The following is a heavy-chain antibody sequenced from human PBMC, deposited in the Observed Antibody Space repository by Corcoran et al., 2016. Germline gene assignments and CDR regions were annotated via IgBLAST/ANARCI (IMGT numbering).Heavy chain of an antibody. CDR1: GYTFTSYD. V-gene: IGHV1-8*01. CDR2: MNPNSGNT. CDR3: ARGKIPDKLRYFDLLSGGMDV. Sequence: QVQLVQSGAEVKKPGASVKVSCKASGYTFTSYDINWVRQATGQGLEWMGWMNPNSGNTGYAQKFQGRVTMTRNTSISTAYMELSSLTSEDTAVYYCARGKIPDKLRYFDLLSGGMDVWGQGTTVTVSS. J-gene: IGHJ6*02. D-gene: IGHD3-9*01.